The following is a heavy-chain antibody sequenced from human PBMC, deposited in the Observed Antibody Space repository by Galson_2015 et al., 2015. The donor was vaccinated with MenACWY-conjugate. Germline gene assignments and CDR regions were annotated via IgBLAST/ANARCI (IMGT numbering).Heavy chain of an antibody. CDR2: ISGAGHTM. D-gene: IGHD2-15*01. V-gene: IGHV3-11*01. Sequence: LRLSCAASGFTFSDYYMSWIRQTPGKGLEWLSYISGAGHTMYYADSVKGRFTISRDNAKKSLYLQMNNLRADDTAIYYCARELSLVAVGVTPGWFDTWGQGILVTVSS. CDR1: GFTFSDYY. J-gene: IGHJ5*02. CDR3: ARELSLVAVGVTPGWFDT.